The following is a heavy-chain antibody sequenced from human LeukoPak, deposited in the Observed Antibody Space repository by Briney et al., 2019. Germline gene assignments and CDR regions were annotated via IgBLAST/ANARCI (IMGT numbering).Heavy chain of an antibody. CDR2: IYYSGST. V-gene: IGHV4-59*08. D-gene: IGHD1-14*01. CDR1: GGSISSYY. CDR3: ARGTETGDAFDI. J-gene: IGHJ3*02. Sequence: PSETLSLTCTVSGGSISSYYWSWIRQPPGKGLEWIGYIYYSGSTNYNPSFKSRVTISVDTSKNQFSLKLSSVTAADTAVYYCARGTETGDAFDIWGQGTMVTVSS.